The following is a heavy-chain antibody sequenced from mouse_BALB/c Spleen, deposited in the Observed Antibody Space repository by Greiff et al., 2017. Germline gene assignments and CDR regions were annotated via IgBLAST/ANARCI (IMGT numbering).Heavy chain of an antibody. J-gene: IGHJ3*01. CDR3: ARWDDGYYGFAY. D-gene: IGHD2-3*01. V-gene: IGHV1-66*01. Sequence: QVQLQQSGPELVKPGASVKISCKASGYSFTSYYIHWVKQRPGQGLEWIGWIFPGSGNTKYNEKFKGKATLTADTSSSTAYMQFSSLTSEDSAVYFCARWDDGYYGFAYWGQGTLVTVSA. CDR1: GYSFTSYY. CDR2: IFPGSGNT.